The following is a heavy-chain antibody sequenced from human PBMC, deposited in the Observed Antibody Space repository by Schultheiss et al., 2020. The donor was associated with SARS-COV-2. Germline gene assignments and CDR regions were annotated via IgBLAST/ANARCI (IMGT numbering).Heavy chain of an antibody. D-gene: IGHD3-9*01. J-gene: IGHJ3*02. V-gene: IGHV3-23*01. CDR2: ISGSGGST. Sequence: GGSLRLSCAASGFTFSSYAMSWVRQAPGKGLEWVSAISGSGGSTYYADSVKGRFTISRDNSKNTLSLQMNSLRAEDTAVYYCAKGVLRYFDWLLNPDAFDIWGQGTMVTVSS. CDR3: AKGVLRYFDWLLNPDAFDI. CDR1: GFTFSSYA.